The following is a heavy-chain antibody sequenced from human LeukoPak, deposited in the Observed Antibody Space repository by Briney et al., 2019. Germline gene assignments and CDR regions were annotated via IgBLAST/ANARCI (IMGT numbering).Heavy chain of an antibody. V-gene: IGHV4-59*02. CDR3: ALGAAFDI. CDR1: GGSVRSYY. Sequence: PSETLSLTCSVSGGSVRSYYWSWIRQPPGKGLEWIGYIYYTESPNYNPSLKSRLTISVDTSKNQFSLKLTSVTPADTAVYYCALGAAFDIWGPGTMVTVSS. CDR2: IYYTESP. J-gene: IGHJ3*02.